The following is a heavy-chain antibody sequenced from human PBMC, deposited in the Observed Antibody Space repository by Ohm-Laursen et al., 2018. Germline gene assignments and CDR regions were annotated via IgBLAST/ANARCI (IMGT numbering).Heavy chain of an antibody. CDR3: ARLLSGSSPEDY. CDR1: RFTFSDYY. D-gene: IGHD1-26*01. Sequence: SLRLSCAASRFTFSDYYMTWIRQAPGKGLEWVSYITSSGSTIYYADSVKGRFTISRDNAKNSLYLQMNSLRPEDTAVYYCARLLSGSSPEDYWGQGTLVTVSS. CDR2: ITSSGSTI. J-gene: IGHJ4*02. V-gene: IGHV3-11*01.